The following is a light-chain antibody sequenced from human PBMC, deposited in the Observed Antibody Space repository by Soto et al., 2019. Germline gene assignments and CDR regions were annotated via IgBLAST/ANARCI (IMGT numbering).Light chain of an antibody. Sequence: QPVLTQSSSASASLGSSVKLTCTLSSGHSSYIIAWHQQQPGKAPRYLMKLEGSGSYNKGSGVPDRFSGSSSGADRYLTISNLHFEDDDDCYCETGDSNTRVFGGGTKLTVL. CDR1: SGHSSYI. CDR2: LEGSGSY. CDR3: ETGDSNTRV. V-gene: IGLV4-60*02. J-gene: IGLJ2*01.